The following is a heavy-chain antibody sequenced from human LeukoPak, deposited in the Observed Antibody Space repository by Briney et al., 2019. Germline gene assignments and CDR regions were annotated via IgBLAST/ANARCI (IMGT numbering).Heavy chain of an antibody. CDR2: IIPIFGTA. J-gene: IGHJ4*02. V-gene: IGHV1-69*05. Sequence: SVKVSCKASGYTFTGYYMHWVRQAPGQGLEWMGGIIPIFGTANYAQKFQGRVTITTDESTSTAYMELSSLRSEDTAVYYCAREGGTSFDYWGQGTLVTVSS. CDR1: GYTFTGYY. CDR3: AREGGTSFDY. D-gene: IGHD1-26*01.